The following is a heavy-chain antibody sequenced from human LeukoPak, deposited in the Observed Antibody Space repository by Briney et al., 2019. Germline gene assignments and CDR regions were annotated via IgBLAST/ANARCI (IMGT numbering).Heavy chain of an antibody. CDR2: IKSTTDGGTT. J-gene: IGHJ4*02. Sequence: WVGRIKSTTDGGTTDHAAPVKRRFTISRDDSENTVYLQMNSLKTEDTAVYYCTTNTAPRMWGQGTLVTVSS. CDR3: TTNTAPRM. V-gene: IGHV3-15*01. D-gene: IGHD2-8*01.